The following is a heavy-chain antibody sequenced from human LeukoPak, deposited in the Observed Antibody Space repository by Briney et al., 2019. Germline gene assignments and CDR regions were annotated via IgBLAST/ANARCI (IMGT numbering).Heavy chain of an antibody. D-gene: IGHD2-21*02. Sequence: ASVKVSCKVSGYTLTELSMLWVRQAPGKGLEWMGGFDPEDGETIYAQKFQGRVTMTEDTSTDTAYMELSSLRSEDTAVYYCATVVDRYCGGDCYFDYWGQGTLVTVSS. J-gene: IGHJ4*02. CDR2: FDPEDGET. CDR1: GYTLTELS. CDR3: ATVVDRYCGGDCYFDY. V-gene: IGHV1-24*01.